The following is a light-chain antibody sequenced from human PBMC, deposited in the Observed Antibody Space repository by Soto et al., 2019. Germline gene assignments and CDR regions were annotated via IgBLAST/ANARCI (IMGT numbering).Light chain of an antibody. J-gene: IGKJ5*01. V-gene: IGKV3-15*01. CDR3: QQRSNWPT. CDR1: QSMGSN. CDR2: GAS. Sequence: EIVMTQSPATMSVSPGERATLSCRASQSMGSNVAWYQQKPGQAPRLLIYGASTRAAGIPARFSGSGSGTEFTLTISSLEPEDFAVYYCQQRSNWPTFGQGTDWR.